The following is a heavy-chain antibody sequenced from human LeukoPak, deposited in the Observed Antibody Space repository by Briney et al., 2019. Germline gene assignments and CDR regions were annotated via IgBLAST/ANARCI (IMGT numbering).Heavy chain of an antibody. J-gene: IGHJ5*02. CDR1: GGSLSSGDYY. CDR2: IYYSGST. CDR3: ARTFSGYDFWSGYSTENNWFDP. Sequence: SQTLSLTCTVSGGSLSSGDYYWSWIRQPPGKGLEWIGYIYYSGSTYYNPSLKSRVTISVDTSKSQFSLKLSSVTAADTAVYYCARTFSGYDFWSGYSTENNWFDPWGQGTLVTVSS. V-gene: IGHV4-30-4*08. D-gene: IGHD3-3*01.